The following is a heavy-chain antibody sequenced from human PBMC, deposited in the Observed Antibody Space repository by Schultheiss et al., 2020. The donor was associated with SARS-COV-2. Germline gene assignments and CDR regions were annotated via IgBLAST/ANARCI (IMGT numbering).Heavy chain of an antibody. J-gene: IGHJ6*02. CDR1: GFTVSSNY. Sequence: GGSLRLSCAASGFTVSSNYMSWVRQAPGKGLEWLSTISDSGGSTYYADSVKGRFTISRDNSKNTLYLQMNSLRAEDTAVYYCASGAGVYYDILTGYYGLGYYYGMDVWGQGTTVTVSS. D-gene: IGHD3-9*01. CDR2: SDSGGST. V-gene: IGHV3-53*01. CDR3: ASGAGVYYDILTGYYGLGYYYGMDV.